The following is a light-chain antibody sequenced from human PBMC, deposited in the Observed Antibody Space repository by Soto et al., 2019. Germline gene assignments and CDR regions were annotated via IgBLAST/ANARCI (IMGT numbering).Light chain of an antibody. J-gene: IGLJ2*01. V-gene: IGLV1-40*01. Sequence: QSALTQPPSVTGAPGQRVTISCTGSNSNIGAGYDVHWYRQFPGTAPKLLIYGNINRPSGVPDRFSGSKSGTSASLAITGLQAEDEAHYYCHSFDSRLIGLLFGGGTKL. CDR1: NSNIGAGYD. CDR2: GNI. CDR3: HSFDSRLIGLL.